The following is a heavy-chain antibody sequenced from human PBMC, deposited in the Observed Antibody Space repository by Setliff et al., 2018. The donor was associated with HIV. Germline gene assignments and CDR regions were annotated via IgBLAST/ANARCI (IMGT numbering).Heavy chain of an antibody. J-gene: IGHJ4*02. D-gene: IGHD2-21*02. CDR1: GVSINSGDYF. CDR2: ISYRGTA. V-gene: IGHV4-31*03. CDR3: ARGRFFGDISDSLFDL. Sequence: NPSETLSLTCTVSGVSINSGDYFWSWIRQHPGKGLEWIGYISYRGTAYYNPSFKSRVTMSMDTSKNQVSLKLSSVTAADTAVYYCARGRFFGDISDSLFDLWGQGTLVTVSS.